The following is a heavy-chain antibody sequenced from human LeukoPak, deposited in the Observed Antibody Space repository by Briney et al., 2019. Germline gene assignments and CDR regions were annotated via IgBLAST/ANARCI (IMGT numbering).Heavy chain of an antibody. CDR3: ARGGVVVTTVPIS. J-gene: IGHJ5*02. CDR1: GYTFTTYG. CDR2: ISASNGDT. V-gene: IGHV1-18*01. D-gene: IGHD4-11*01. Sequence: ASVKVSCKASGYTFTTYGISWVRQAPGQGLEWMGWISASNGDTNYPQKFQGRVTMTTDTSTRTAYMELRSLRSDDTAVYYCARGGVVVTTVPISWGQGTPVTVSS.